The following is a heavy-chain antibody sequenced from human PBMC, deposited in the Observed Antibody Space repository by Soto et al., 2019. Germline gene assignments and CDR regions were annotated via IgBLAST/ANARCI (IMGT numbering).Heavy chain of an antibody. CDR3: ARGLDSRSFPYSDYHYYFMDV. Sequence: ASVKVSCKASGYTFTSYGISWVRQAPGQRLEWMGWISAYNGNTNYAQKLQGRVTMTRNTSISTAYMELSSLRSDDTAVYYCARGLDSRSFPYSDYHYYFMDVWGKGTTVTVSS. CDR2: ISAYNGNT. CDR1: GYTFTSYG. J-gene: IGHJ6*03. D-gene: IGHD6-6*01. V-gene: IGHV1-18*01.